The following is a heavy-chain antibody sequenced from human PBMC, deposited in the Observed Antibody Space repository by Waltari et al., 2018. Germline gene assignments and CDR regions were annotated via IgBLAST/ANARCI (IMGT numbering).Heavy chain of an antibody. J-gene: IGHJ4*02. D-gene: IGHD3-3*01. V-gene: IGHV4-39*01. CDR2: IYYSGST. Sequence: QLQLQESGPGLVKPSETLSLTCTVSGGSISSSSYYWGWLRQPPGKGLEWIGSIYYSGSTYYNPSLKSRVTISVDTSKNQFSLKLSSVTAADTAVYYCARVGGFLDPFDYWGQGTLVTVSS. CDR1: GGSISSSSYY. CDR3: ARVGGFLDPFDY.